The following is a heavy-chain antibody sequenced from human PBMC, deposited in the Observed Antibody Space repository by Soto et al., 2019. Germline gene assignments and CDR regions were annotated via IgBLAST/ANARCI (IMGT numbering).Heavy chain of an antibody. Sequence: ASVKISCKASGYTFTGYYMHWVRQAPGQGLEWMGWINPNSGDTKYAQKFQGRVTMTRDTSTRTAYMEVSRLTSDDTAVYYCARSLSTIRGRPESWGQGTLVTVSS. CDR2: INPNSGDT. CDR1: GYTFTGYY. D-gene: IGHD6-6*01. J-gene: IGHJ5*02. CDR3: ARSLSTIRGRPES. V-gene: IGHV1-2*02.